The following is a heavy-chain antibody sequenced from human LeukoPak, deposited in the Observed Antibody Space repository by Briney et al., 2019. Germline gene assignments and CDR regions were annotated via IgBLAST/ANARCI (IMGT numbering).Heavy chain of an antibody. V-gene: IGHV1-69*01. CDR1: GGTFSSYA. Sequence: SVKVSCKASGGTFSSYAISWVRQAPGQGLEWMGGIIPIFGTANYAQKFQGKVTITADESTSTAYMELSSLRSEDTAVYYCARDFPFRFYWFDPWGQGTLVTVSS. CDR3: ARDFPFRFYWFDP. J-gene: IGHJ5*02. D-gene: IGHD3-3*01. CDR2: IIPIFGTA.